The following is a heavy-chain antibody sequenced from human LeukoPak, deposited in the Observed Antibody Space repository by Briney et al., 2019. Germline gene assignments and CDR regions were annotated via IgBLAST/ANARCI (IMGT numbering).Heavy chain of an antibody. V-gene: IGHV3-21*04. CDR2: ISSNSNYI. CDR1: EFTFSSYT. Sequence: GGSLRLSCAASEFTFSSYTMNWVRQAPGKGLEWVSSISSNSNYIYYADSMKGRFTISRDNAKNSLYLQMKSLRAEDTAMYYCARVWNGYRPYMDVWGQGTTVTVSS. CDR3: ARVWNGYRPYMDV. D-gene: IGHD3-3*01. J-gene: IGHJ6*02.